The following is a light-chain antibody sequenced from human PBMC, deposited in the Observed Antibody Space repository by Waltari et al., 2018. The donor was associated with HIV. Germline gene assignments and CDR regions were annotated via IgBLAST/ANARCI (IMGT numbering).Light chain of an antibody. CDR2: RSD. V-gene: IGLV1-44*01. CDR3: ASCDDSLNGVI. J-gene: IGLJ2*01. CDR1: GSNIGTRP. Sequence: QSVLTQPPSASGPPGQRVTISCSGSGSNIGTRPVNWYQQLAGSAPKLLIYRSDLRPSRVPDGFSGSKSATAASLAISGLQSEYEATYYCASCDDSLNGVIFGGGTELTVL.